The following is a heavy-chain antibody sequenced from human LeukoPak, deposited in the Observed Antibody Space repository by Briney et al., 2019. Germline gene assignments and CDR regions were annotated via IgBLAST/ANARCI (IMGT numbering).Heavy chain of an antibody. J-gene: IGHJ4*02. CDR1: GYTFTSHT. CDR3: AAEGPVSSWYPGTRFDY. V-gene: IGHV1-18*01. D-gene: IGHD6-13*01. Sequence: GASVKVSCKASGYTFTSHTIAWVRQAPGQGLEWLGYNGNTNYAQKVQGRVTMTTDTSTGTAYMELRSLRSDDTAVYYCAAEGPVSSWYPGTRFDYWGQGTLVTVSS. CDR2: NGNT.